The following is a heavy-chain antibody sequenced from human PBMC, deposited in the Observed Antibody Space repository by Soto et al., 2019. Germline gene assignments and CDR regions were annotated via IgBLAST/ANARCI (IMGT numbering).Heavy chain of an antibody. V-gene: IGHV3-30-3*01. D-gene: IGHD6-19*01. CDR3: ARESRRWLGNDY. CDR1: GFTFSSYA. J-gene: IGHJ4*02. CDR2: ISYDGSNK. Sequence: GGSLRLSCAASGFTFSSYAMHWVRQAPGKGLEWVAVISYDGSNKYYADSVKGRFTIPRDNSKNTLYLQMNSLRAEDTAVYYCARESRRWLGNDYWGQGTMVTVSS.